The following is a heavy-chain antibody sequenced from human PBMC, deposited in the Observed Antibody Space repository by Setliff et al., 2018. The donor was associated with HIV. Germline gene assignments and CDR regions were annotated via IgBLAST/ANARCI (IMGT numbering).Heavy chain of an antibody. CDR3: ARELTVDADMVTRWFDP. CDR2: IYTSGLT. Sequence: SETLSLTCTVSGGSINSGGYYWVWIRQPALKGLEWIGRIYTSGLTNYNPSLRSRVTMSLDTSKNNFSLKLSSVTAADTAVHYCARELTVDADMVTRWFDPWGQGTLVTVSS. D-gene: IGHD5-18*01. V-gene: IGHV4-61*02. CDR1: GGSINSGGYY. J-gene: IGHJ5*02.